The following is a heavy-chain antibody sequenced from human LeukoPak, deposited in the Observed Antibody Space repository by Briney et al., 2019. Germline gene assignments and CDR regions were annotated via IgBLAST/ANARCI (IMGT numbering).Heavy chain of an antibody. V-gene: IGHV1-69*02. CDR3: AVNPEIRDFDPRAFDI. Sequence: SVKVSCKASGGTFSSYTISWVRQAPGQGLEWMGRIIPILGIANYAQKFQGRVTITADKSTSTAYMELSSLRSEDTAVYYCAVNPEIRDFDPRAFDIWGQGTMVTVSS. D-gene: IGHD3-9*01. CDR1: GGTFSSYT. CDR2: IIPILGIA. J-gene: IGHJ3*02.